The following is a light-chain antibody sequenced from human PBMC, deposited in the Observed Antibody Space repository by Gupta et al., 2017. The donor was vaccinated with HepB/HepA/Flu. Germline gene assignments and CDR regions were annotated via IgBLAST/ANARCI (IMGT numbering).Light chain of an antibody. V-gene: IGKV3-20*01. CDR3: HQYGISLST. J-gene: IGKJ1*01. Sequence: EIELTQSPGTLSLSPGERASLSCSASQTLPDPYLDWYQQKPGHAPKLLIYGASTRAKGIPDRFSGSGSGTXFTLTIXRLEPEDFAVYYCHQYGISLSTFGXGTKVAIK. CDR1: QTLPDPY. CDR2: GAS.